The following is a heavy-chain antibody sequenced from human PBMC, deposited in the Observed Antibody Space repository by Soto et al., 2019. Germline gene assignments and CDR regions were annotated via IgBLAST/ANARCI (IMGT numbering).Heavy chain of an antibody. CDR2: IGTAGDP. CDR1: GFTFSSYD. D-gene: IGHD2-15*01. J-gene: IGHJ6*02. CDR3: ARSPAGYCSGGSCYSDYYYYYGMDV. V-gene: IGHV3-13*05. Sequence: PGGSLRLSCAASGFTFSSYDMHWVRQATGKGLEWVSAIGTAGDPYYPGSVKGRFTISRENAENSLYLQMNSLRAGDTAVYYCARSPAGYCSGGSCYSDYYYYYGMDVWGQGTTVTVSS.